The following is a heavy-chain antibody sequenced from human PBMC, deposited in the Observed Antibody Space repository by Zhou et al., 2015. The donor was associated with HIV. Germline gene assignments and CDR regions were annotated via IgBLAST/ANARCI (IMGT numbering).Heavy chain of an antibody. CDR3: AREGTATTQGRFDY. CDR2: MNPNSHNV. J-gene: IGHJ4*02. Sequence: QVQLVQSGAEVRKPGASVRVSCEASGYTFTSCDINWVRQAAGQGLEWMGWMNPNSHNVDYAQKFQGRVTMTGDTSMRTVYMELSSLRSEDTAVYYCAREGTATTQGRFDYWGQGTLVTVSS. CDR1: GYTFTSCD. D-gene: IGHD5-24*01. V-gene: IGHV1-8*01.